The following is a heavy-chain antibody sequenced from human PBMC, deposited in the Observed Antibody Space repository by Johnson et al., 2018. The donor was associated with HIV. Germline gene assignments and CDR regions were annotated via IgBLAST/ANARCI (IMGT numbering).Heavy chain of an antibody. V-gene: IGHV3-7*05. CDR3: ARETRDDACDI. J-gene: IGHJ3*02. D-gene: IGHD2-2*01. CDR2: IKQDGSEK. CDR1: GFTLSSYW. Sequence: VQLVESGGGLIQPGGSLRLSCAASGFTLSSYWMSWVRQAPGKGLEWVANIKQDGSEKYYVDAVKGRFTISRDNAKNSLYLQMNSLRAEDTAMYYCARETRDDACDIWGQGTMVTVSS.